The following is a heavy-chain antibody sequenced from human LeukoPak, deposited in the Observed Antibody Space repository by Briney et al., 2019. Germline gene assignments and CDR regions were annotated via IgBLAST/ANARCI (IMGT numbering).Heavy chain of an antibody. V-gene: IGHV4-34*01. D-gene: IGHD3-10*01. Sequence: KPSETLSLTCAVYGGSFSGYYWSWIRQPPGKGLEWIGEINHSGSTNYNPSLKSRVTISVDTSKNQFSLKLSSVTAADTAVYYCARFMVRGVTLFDYWGQGTLVTVSS. J-gene: IGHJ4*02. CDR3: ARFMVRGVTLFDY. CDR1: GGSFSGYY. CDR2: INHSGST.